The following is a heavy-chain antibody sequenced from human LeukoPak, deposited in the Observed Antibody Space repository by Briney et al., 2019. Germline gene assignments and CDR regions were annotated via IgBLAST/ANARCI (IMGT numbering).Heavy chain of an antibody. V-gene: IGHV1-18*04. Sequence: ASVKVSCKASGYTFTSYGISWVRQAPGQGLEWMGWISAYNGNTNYAQKLQGRVTMTTDTSTSTAYMELRSLRSDDTAVYYCARDPSVDTAIGFDYWGQGTPVTVSS. D-gene: IGHD5-18*01. CDR1: GYTFTSYG. J-gene: IGHJ4*02. CDR3: ARDPSVDTAIGFDY. CDR2: ISAYNGNT.